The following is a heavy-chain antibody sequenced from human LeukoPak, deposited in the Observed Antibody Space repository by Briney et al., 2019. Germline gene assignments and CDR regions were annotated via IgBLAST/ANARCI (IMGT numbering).Heavy chain of an antibody. CDR3: ARDLGDSSGWDFDY. J-gene: IGHJ4*02. D-gene: IGHD6-19*01. CDR1: GGSISSSNW. V-gene: IGHV4-4*02. Sequence: SGTLSLTCAVSGGSISSSNWWSWVRQPPGKGLEWIGEIYHSGSTNYNPSLKSRVTISVDTSKNQFSLKLSSVTAADTAVYYCARDLGDSSGWDFDYWGQGTLVTVSS. CDR2: IYHSGST.